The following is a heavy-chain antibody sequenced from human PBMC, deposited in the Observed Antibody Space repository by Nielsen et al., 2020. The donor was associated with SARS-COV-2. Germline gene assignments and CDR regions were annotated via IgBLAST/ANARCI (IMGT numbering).Heavy chain of an antibody. V-gene: IGHV3-23*01. D-gene: IGHD4-17*01. CDR2: INNSGGTT. J-gene: IGHJ6*02. Sequence: GESLKISCAASGFTFSDDAMAWVRQAPGKGLEWVSVINNSGGTTYYADSVKGRCTISRDNSKNTLYLQMNSLRAEDTAVYYCASPLYGDYGVGYYGMDVWGQGTTVTVSS. CDR3: ASPLYGDYGVGYYGMDV. CDR1: GFTFSDDA.